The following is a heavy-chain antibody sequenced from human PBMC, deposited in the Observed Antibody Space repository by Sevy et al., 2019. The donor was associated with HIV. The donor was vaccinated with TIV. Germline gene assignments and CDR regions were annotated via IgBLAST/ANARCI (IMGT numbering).Heavy chain of an antibody. CDR2: INSDGSST. V-gene: IGHV3-74*01. D-gene: IGHD6-13*01. J-gene: IGHJ4*02. CDR1: GFTFSSYW. Sequence: GGSLRLSCAASGFTFSSYWMHWVRQAQGKGLVWVSRINSDGSSTSYADSVKGRFTISRDNAKNTLYLQMNSLRAEDTAVYYCARDAPYSSSWFTPTHWGQGTLVTVSS. CDR3: ARDAPYSSSWFTPTH.